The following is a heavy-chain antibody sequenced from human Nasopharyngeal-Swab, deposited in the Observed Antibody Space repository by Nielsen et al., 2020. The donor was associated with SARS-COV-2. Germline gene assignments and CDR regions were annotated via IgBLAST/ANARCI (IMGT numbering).Heavy chain of an antibody. Sequence: GESLKISCEASGFTFSSYPMQWVRRAPGKGLEWVSVISYGGGDEHYADSVKGRFTISRDNSKNTPYLQMNSLTVDDTAVYYCARSYNPGGFGWLLSNDWGQGTLVTVSS. CDR2: ISYGGGDE. V-gene: IGHV3-30*04. J-gene: IGHJ4*02. D-gene: IGHD3-9*01. CDR3: ARSYNPGGFGWLLSND. CDR1: GFTFSSYP.